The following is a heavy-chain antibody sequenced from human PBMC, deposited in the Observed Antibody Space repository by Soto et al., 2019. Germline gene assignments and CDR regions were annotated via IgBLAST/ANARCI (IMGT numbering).Heavy chain of an antibody. Sequence: SVKVSCKASGDSFRKYTVNWVRQAPRQGLEWMGGIIPRFGTTNYAPTLQDRVTITADESTNTVYMELSSLRSEDTALYYCARGRGLYNSGRSQLDSWG. D-gene: IGHD1-1*01. CDR2: IIPRFGTT. CDR1: GDSFRKYT. J-gene: IGHJ5*01. CDR3: ARGRGLYNSGRSQLDS. V-gene: IGHV1-69*13.